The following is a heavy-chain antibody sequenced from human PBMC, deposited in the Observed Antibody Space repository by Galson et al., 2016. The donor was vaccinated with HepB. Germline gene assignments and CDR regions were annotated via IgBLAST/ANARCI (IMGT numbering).Heavy chain of an antibody. CDR2: ISYDGSNK. CDR1: GFTFSRYG. J-gene: IGHJ4*02. CDR3: AKAPRSLYCSGGTCYSGFDS. V-gene: IGHV3-30*18. D-gene: IGHD2-15*01. Sequence: CAASGFTFSRYGMHWVRQAPGKGLEWVAVISYDGSNKYYADSVKGRFTISRDNSKNTLFLQMNSLRAEDTAVYYCAKAPRSLYCSGGTCYSGFDSWGQGTLVTVSS.